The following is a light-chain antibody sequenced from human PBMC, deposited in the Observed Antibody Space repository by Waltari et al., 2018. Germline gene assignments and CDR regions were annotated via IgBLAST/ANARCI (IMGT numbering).Light chain of an antibody. V-gene: IGLV3-19*01. Sequence: SSELTQDPAVSVALGQTVRITCQGDSLRSYYARWYQQKPGQAPVLVIYGKNNRPSGIPDRFSGSSSGNTASLTITGAQAEDEADYYCNSRDSSGNRDVFGTGTKVTVL. CDR2: GKN. CDR1: SLRSYY. J-gene: IGLJ1*01. CDR3: NSRDSSGNRDV.